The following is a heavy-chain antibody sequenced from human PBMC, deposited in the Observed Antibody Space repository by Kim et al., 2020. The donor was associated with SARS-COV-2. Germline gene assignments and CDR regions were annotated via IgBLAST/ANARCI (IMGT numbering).Heavy chain of an antibody. V-gene: IGHV3-30*02. D-gene: IGHD6-13*01. CDR3: AKKVSSSWAFDI. Sequence: YYADSVKGRFTISRDNSKNTLYLQMNSLRAEDTAVYYCAKKVSSSWAFDIWGQGTMVTVSS. J-gene: IGHJ3*02.